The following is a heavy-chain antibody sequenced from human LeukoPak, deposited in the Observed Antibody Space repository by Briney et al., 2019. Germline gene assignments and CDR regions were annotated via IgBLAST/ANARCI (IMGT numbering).Heavy chain of an antibody. J-gene: IGHJ4*02. CDR1: GYTLTELS. Sequence: ASVKVSCKVSGYTLTELSMHWVRQAPGKGLEWMGGFYPEDGETIYAQKFQGRVTMTEDTSTDTAYIELSSLRSEDTAVYYCATASMRTYYYDSSGYYSPLGYWGQGTLVTVSS. D-gene: IGHD3-22*01. V-gene: IGHV1-24*01. CDR3: ATASMRTYYYDSSGYYSPLGY. CDR2: FYPEDGET.